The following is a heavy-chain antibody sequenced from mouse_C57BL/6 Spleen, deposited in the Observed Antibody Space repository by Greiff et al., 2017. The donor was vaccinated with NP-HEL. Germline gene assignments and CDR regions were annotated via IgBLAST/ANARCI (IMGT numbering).Heavy chain of an antibody. D-gene: IGHD2-4*01. Sequence: VQLKQSGPELVKPGASVKIPCKASGYTFTDYNMDWVKQSHGKSLEWIGDINPNNGGTIYNQKFKGKATLTVDKSSSTAYMELRSLTSEDTAVYYCARSLYDYDGMDYWGQGTSVTVSS. CDR2: INPNNGGT. J-gene: IGHJ4*01. CDR3: ARSLYDYDGMDY. CDR1: GYTFTDYN. V-gene: IGHV1-18*01.